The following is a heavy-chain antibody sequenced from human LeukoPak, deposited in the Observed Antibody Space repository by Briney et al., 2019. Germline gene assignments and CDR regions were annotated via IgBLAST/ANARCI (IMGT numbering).Heavy chain of an antibody. D-gene: IGHD3-22*01. V-gene: IGHV3-7*03. CDR1: GFTFSSYW. J-gene: IGHJ4*02. Sequence: GGSLRLSCAASGFTFSSYWMSWVRQAPGKGLEWVANIKQDGSEKYYVDSVKGRFTISRDNAKNSLYLQMNSLRAEDTALYYCAKDSGYDSSGYIDYWGQGTLVTVSS. CDR3: AKDSGYDSSGYIDY. CDR2: IKQDGSEK.